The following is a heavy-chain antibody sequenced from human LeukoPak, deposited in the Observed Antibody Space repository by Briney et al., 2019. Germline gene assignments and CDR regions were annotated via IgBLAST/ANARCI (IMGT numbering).Heavy chain of an antibody. CDR3: ARDGWGRYDFWSGYLY. Sequence: GGSLRLSCAASGFTFDDYGMSWVRQAPGKGLEWVSGINWNGGSTAYADSVKGRFTISRDNAKNSLYLQMNSLRAEDTALYYCARDGWGRYDFWSGYLYWGQGTLVTVSS. CDR2: INWNGGST. V-gene: IGHV3-20*04. J-gene: IGHJ4*02. D-gene: IGHD3-3*01. CDR1: GFTFDDYG.